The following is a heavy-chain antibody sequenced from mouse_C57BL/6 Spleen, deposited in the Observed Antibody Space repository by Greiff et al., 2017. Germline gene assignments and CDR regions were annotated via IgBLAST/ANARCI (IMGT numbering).Heavy chain of an antibody. CDR2: INPNNGGT. CDR3: ARGGYYGSSLNYFDY. Sequence: VQLQQSGPELVQPGASVKISCKASGYTFTDYYMNWVKQSPGKSLEWIGDINPNNGGTSYNQTFKGEATLTVDKSSSTAYMELRSLTSEDSAVYYCARGGYYGSSLNYFDYWGQGTTLTVSS. D-gene: IGHD1-1*01. J-gene: IGHJ2*01. CDR1: GYTFTDYY. V-gene: IGHV1-26*01.